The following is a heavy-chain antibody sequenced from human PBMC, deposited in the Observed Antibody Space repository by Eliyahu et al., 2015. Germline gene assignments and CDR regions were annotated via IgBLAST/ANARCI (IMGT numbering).Heavy chain of an antibody. J-gene: IGHJ4*02. Sequence: QVQLQESGPGLVKPSETLFLTCTVXGSSIXRYYWXXXRVRXPPGKGLEWIGYIDYSGTPNYNPSLKSRPTISVDTSKNQVSLTLSSVTAADTAVYFCARVNGKIDFWGQGTLVTVSS. CDR2: IDYSGTP. V-gene: IGHV4-59*13. CDR3: ARVNGKIDF. CDR1: GSSIXRYY.